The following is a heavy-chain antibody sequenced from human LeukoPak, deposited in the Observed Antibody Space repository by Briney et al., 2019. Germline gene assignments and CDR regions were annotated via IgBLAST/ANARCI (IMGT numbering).Heavy chain of an antibody. D-gene: IGHD5-24*01. CDR1: GGSFSGYY. J-gene: IGHJ4*02. CDR3: ARVRRGWLQYFDY. V-gene: IGHV4-34*01. Sequence: SETLSLTCAAYGGSFSGYYWGWIRQPPGKGLEWIGEINHSGSTNYNPSLKSRVTISVDTSKNQFSLKLSSVTAADTAVYYCARVRRGWLQYFDYWGQGTLVTVSS. CDR2: INHSGST.